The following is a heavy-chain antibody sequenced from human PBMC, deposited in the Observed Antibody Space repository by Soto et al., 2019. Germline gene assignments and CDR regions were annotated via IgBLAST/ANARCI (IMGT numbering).Heavy chain of an antibody. J-gene: IGHJ4*02. CDR1: GGSVSSGSYY. CDR3: AREGAGYCTNGVCYTGTEFDY. D-gene: IGHD2-8*01. CDR2: IYYSGST. V-gene: IGHV4-61*01. Sequence: PSETLSLTCTVSGGSVSSGSYYWSWIRQPPGKGLEWIGYIYYSGSTNYNPSLKSRVTISVDTSKNQFSLKLSSVTAADTAVYYCAREGAGYCTNGVCYTGTEFDYWGQGTLVTVSS.